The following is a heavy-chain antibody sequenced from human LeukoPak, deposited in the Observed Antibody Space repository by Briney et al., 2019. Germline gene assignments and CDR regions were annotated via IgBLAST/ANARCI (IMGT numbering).Heavy chain of an antibody. Sequence: PSETLSLTCTVSGGSISNYYWSWIRQPPGKGLEWIGYIYTSGSTNYNPSLKSRVTISVDTSKNQFSLKLSSVTAADTAVYYCARASNSQFDYWGQGTLVTVSS. V-gene: IGHV4-4*09. CDR2: IYTSGST. D-gene: IGHD4-23*01. CDR1: GGSISNYY. CDR3: ARASNSQFDY. J-gene: IGHJ4*02.